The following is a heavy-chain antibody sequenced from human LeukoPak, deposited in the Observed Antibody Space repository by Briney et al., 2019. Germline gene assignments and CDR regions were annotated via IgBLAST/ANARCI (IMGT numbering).Heavy chain of an antibody. CDR2: IYYSGST. D-gene: IGHD5-24*01. CDR3: ARDRLDGYNYYFDY. CDR1: GGSISSSSYY. V-gene: IGHV4-39*07. Sequence: SGTLSLTCTVSGGSISSSSYYWGWIRQPPGKGLEWIGSIYYSGSTYYNPSLKSRVTISVDTSKNQFSLKLSSVTAADTAVYYCARDRLDGYNYYFDYWGQGTLVTVSS. J-gene: IGHJ4*02.